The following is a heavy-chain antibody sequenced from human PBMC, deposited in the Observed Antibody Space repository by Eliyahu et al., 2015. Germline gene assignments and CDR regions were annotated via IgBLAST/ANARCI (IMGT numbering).Heavy chain of an antibody. CDR1: GYSFTSYL. CDR3: ARHPLQPSNYDFWSGPHQGIDY. V-gene: IGHV5-10-1*03. D-gene: IGHD3-3*01. J-gene: IGHJ4*02. Sequence: EVQLVQSGAEVXKPGESLRISCKGSGYSFTSYLISWVGQXPGKGLEWMGRIDPSDSYTNYSPSFQGHVTISADKSISTAYLQWSSLKASDTAMYYCARHPLQPSNYDFWSGPHQGIDYWGQGTLVTVSS. CDR2: IDPSDSYT.